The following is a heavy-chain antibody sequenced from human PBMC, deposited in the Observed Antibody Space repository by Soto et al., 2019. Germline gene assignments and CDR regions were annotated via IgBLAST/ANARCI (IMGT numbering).Heavy chain of an antibody. CDR3: FNGRYGSFDY. CDR1: GASVSSSTYY. CDR2: VYRTGGT. D-gene: IGHD3-10*01. V-gene: IGHV4-39*02. Sequence: QLQLQESGPGLVKPWETLSLTCTVSGASVSSSTYYWGWVRQPPGKGLEWIGGVYRTGGTYYSPSLKNRVAISVDPSKKHLSLNLESVTAADTAVYFCFNGRYGSFDYWGQGTLVTVSS. J-gene: IGHJ4*02.